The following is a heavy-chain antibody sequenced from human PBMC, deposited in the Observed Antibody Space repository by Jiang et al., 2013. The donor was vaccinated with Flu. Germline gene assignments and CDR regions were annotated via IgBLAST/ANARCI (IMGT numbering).Heavy chain of an antibody. CDR2: ISYNGNNK. J-gene: IGHJ3*01. Sequence: GFSFSSYGMHWVRQAPGKGLEWVAIISYNGNNKXYADSVKGRFTISRDNSRSTLYLQMDSLRPEDTSVYYCAKGQWELLRTPNDAFDVLGQGTMVTVSS. V-gene: IGHV3-30*18. CDR1: GFSFSSYG. CDR3: AKGQWELLRTPNDAFDV. D-gene: IGHD1-26*01.